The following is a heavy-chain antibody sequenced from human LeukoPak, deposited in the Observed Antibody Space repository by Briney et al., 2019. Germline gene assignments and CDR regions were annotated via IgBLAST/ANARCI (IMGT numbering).Heavy chain of an antibody. D-gene: IGHD6-19*01. Sequence: PSGTLSLTCTVSGGSISNNNWWSWVRQPPGKGLEWIGEIYHGGNTYYNPSLKSRVTISVDKSKNQFSLKLSSVTAADTAVYHCAGRFYSSGWYLDYWGQGTLVTVSS. CDR2: IYHGGNT. V-gene: IGHV4-4*02. J-gene: IGHJ4*02. CDR3: AGRFYSSGWYLDY. CDR1: GGSISNNNW.